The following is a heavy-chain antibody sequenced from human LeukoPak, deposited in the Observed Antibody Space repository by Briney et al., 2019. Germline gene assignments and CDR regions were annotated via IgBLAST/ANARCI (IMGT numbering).Heavy chain of an antibody. J-gene: IGHJ1*01. CDR3: ARGKRSYYPIEYFQH. CDR1: GGTFSSYA. Sequence: ASVKVSCKASGGTFSSYAISWVRQAPGQGLEWMGGIIPIFGTASYAQKFQGRVTITADESTSTAYMELSSLRSEDTAVYYCARGKRSYYPIEYFQHWGQGTLVTVSS. D-gene: IGHD1-26*01. CDR2: IIPIFGTA. V-gene: IGHV1-69*13.